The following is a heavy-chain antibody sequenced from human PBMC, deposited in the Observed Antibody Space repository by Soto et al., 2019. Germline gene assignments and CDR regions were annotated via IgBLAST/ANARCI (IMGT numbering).Heavy chain of an antibody. D-gene: IGHD5-18*01. Sequence: QVQLVESGGGVVQPGRSLRLSCAASGFTFSSYGMHWVRQAPGKGLEWVAVISYDGSNKYYADSVKGRFTISRDNSKNTLYLQMNSLRAEDTAVYYCAKDTAMASGSFDYWGQGTLVTVS. CDR1: GFTFSSYG. CDR3: AKDTAMASGSFDY. V-gene: IGHV3-30*18. CDR2: ISYDGSNK. J-gene: IGHJ4*02.